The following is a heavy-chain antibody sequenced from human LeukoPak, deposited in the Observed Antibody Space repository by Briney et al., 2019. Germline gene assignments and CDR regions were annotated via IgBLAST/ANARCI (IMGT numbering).Heavy chain of an antibody. V-gene: IGHV4-34*01. CDR1: GGSFSGYY. CDR3: ARVGSGWYYYYYYYMDV. D-gene: IGHD6-19*01. J-gene: IGHJ6*03. Sequence: SETLSLTCAVYGGSFSGYYWSWIRQPPGKGLEWIGEINHSGSTNYNPSLKSRVTISVDTSKNQFSLKLSSVPAADTAVYYCARVGSGWYYYYYYYMDVWGKGTTVTVSS. CDR2: INHSGST.